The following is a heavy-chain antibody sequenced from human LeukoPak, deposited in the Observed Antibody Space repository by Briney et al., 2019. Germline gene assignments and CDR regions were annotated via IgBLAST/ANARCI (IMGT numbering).Heavy chain of an antibody. CDR1: GYTFISYG. V-gene: IGHV1-18*01. Sequence: GASVKVSCKASGYTFISYGISWVRQAPGQGLEWMGWISAYKGNTNYAQRLQGRVTMTTDTSTSTAYMELRSLRSDDTAVYYCARFPSLLWFGYNWFDPWGQGTLVTVSS. J-gene: IGHJ5*02. CDR3: ARFPSLLWFGYNWFDP. D-gene: IGHD3-10*01. CDR2: ISAYKGNT.